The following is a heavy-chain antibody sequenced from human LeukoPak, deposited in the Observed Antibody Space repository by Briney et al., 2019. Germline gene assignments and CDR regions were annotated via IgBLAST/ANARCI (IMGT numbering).Heavy chain of an antibody. J-gene: IGHJ6*02. CDR1: GGSISSGGYY. D-gene: IGHD5-12*01. V-gene: IGHV4-31*03. CDR2: IYYIGGT. Sequence: SSETLSLTCTVSGGSISSGGYYWSWIRQPPGKGLEWIGYIYYIGGTYYNPSLKSRVTISVDTSKNQFSLKLSSVTAADTAVYYCARDGRVATIAGRPYYYYGMDVWGQGTTVTVSS. CDR3: ARDGRVATIAGRPYYYYGMDV.